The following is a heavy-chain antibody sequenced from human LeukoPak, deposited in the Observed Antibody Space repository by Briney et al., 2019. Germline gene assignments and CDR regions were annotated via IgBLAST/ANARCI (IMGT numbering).Heavy chain of an antibody. CDR2: ISSSGSTI. Sequence: GGSLRLSCAASGFTFSSYEMNWVRQAPGKGPEWVSYISSSGSTIYYADSVKGRFTISRDNAKNSLYLQMNSLRAEDTALYYCARGAGASGVIDAFDIWGQGTMVTVSS. J-gene: IGHJ3*02. CDR3: ARGAGASGVIDAFDI. V-gene: IGHV3-48*03. D-gene: IGHD1-26*01. CDR1: GFTFSSYE.